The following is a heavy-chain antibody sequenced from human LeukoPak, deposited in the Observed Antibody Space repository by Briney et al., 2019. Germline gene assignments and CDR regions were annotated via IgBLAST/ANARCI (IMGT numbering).Heavy chain of an antibody. CDR1: GYTFTSYG. CDR3: ARGGRDSSSWFFDY. Sequence: ASVKVSCKASGYTFTSYGISWVRQAPGQGLEWMTWISGNNGNTDFAKNFQGRVTMTTDTSTTTVYMKSDDTAVYFCARGGRDSSSWFFDYWGQGTLVTVSS. D-gene: IGHD6-13*01. J-gene: IGHJ4*02. V-gene: IGHV1-18*01. CDR2: ISGNNGNT.